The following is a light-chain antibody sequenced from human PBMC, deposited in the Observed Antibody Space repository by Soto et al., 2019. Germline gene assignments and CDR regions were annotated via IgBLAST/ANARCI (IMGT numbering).Light chain of an antibody. CDR3: QQYDNWPPWT. V-gene: IGKV3-15*01. CDR2: GAS. J-gene: IGKJ1*01. Sequence: EIVMTQSPATLSVSPGERATLSCRASQSVRTKVAWFQQKPGQPPRLLIYGASTRATGIPARFSGSGSGTEFSLTISSLQSEDFAVYYCQQYDNWPPWTFGQGTKVEIK. CDR1: QSVRTK.